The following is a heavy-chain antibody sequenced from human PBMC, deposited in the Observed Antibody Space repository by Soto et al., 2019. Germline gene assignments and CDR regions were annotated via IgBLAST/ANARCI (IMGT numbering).Heavy chain of an antibody. CDR2: ISSNGKIK. J-gene: IGHJ4*02. D-gene: IGHD2-21*01. CDR3: ARDSGIAMMGSFDY. CDR1: GFTFKGYE. Sequence: EVQLVESGGGLVQPGGSLRVSCTTSGFTFKGYEMNWVRQAPGKGLEWLSYISSNGKIKHYGESVRGRFTISRDNAKNSLYLQMNNLTVEDTAVYYCARDSGIAMMGSFDYWGQGTLVTVSS. V-gene: IGHV3-48*03.